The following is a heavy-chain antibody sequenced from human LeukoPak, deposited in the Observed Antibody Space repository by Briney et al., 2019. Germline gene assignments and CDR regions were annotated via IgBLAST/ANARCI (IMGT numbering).Heavy chain of an antibody. J-gene: IGHJ4*02. CDR2: ISYDGSNK. V-gene: IGHV3-30*18. CDR1: GFTFGSYG. Sequence: GGSLRLSCAASGFTFGSYGMHWVRQAPGKGLEWVAVISYDGSNKYYADSVKGRFTISRDNSKNTVSLQMNSLRPEDTTVYYCAKESRNNSGYYRDYWGQGTLVTVSS. D-gene: IGHD6-19*01. CDR3: AKESRNNSGYYRDY.